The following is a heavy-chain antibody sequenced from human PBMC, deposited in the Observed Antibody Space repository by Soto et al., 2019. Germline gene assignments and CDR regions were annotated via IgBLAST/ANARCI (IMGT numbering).Heavy chain of an antibody. V-gene: IGHV3-23*01. Sequence: EVHLWDSGGGLVQPGGSLRLSCAASGFPFTSFAMCWLRQAPGKGLEWVSYISANGVATSYADSVKGRFTTSRDNSKNVLYLQLNSLRAEDTAVYYGAKGFPRLQYDTHGWENWGQGTLVTVSS. CDR2: ISANGVAT. CDR3: AKGFPRLQYDTHGWEN. J-gene: IGHJ4*02. CDR1: GFPFTSFA. D-gene: IGHD2-8*01.